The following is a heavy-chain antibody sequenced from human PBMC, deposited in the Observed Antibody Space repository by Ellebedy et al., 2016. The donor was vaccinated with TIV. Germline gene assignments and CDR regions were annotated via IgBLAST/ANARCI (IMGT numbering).Heavy chain of an antibody. Sequence: SETLSLXCTVSGASISSRSYYWGWIRQPPGKGLEWLGSIYYTGSTYYNPSLESRITISVDTSKNQFSLKLRSVTAADTAVYYCVCQIITIFGVTRGDAFDIWGQGTMVTVSS. V-gene: IGHV4-39*01. D-gene: IGHD3-3*01. J-gene: IGHJ3*02. CDR1: GASISSRSYY. CDR3: VCQIITIFGVTRGDAFDI. CDR2: IYYTGST.